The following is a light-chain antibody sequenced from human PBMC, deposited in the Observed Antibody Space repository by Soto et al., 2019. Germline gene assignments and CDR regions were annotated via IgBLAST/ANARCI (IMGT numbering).Light chain of an antibody. CDR2: LEGSGSY. CDR1: SGHSSYI. Sequence: QPVLTQSSSASASLGSSVKLTYTLSSGHSSYIIAWHQQQPGKAPRYLMKLEGSGSYNKGSGVPDRFSGSSSGADRYLTISILQSEDEADYYCETWGCTTHSIGNGNTVTVL. V-gene: IGLV4-60*03. J-gene: IGLJ1*01. CDR3: ETWGCTTHS.